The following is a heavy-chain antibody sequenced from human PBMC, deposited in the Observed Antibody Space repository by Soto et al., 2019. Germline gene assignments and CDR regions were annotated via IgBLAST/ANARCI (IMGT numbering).Heavy chain of an antibody. CDR1: GGSISSGGYY. D-gene: IGHD2-21*01. Sequence: TLSLTCTVSGGSISSGGYYWSWIRQHPGKGLEWIGYIYYSGSTYYNPSLKSRVTISVDTSKNQFSLKLSSVTAADTAVYYCAREMIARAEYFDYWGQGTLVTVSS. CDR2: IYYSGST. V-gene: IGHV4-31*03. CDR3: AREMIARAEYFDY. J-gene: IGHJ4*02.